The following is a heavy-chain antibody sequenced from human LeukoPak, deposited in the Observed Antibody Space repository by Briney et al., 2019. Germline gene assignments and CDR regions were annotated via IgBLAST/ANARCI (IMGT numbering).Heavy chain of an antibody. V-gene: IGHV1-3*01. Sequence: GASVKVSCKASGYTFTTYAVHWVRQAPGQRLEWMGWINAGNGNTKYSQKFQGRVTITRDTSASTAYMELSSLRSEDTAVYYCARDGVVEYDFWSGYYVAPYYYGMDVWGQGTTVTVSS. CDR2: INAGNGNT. CDR1: GYTFTTYA. CDR3: ARDGVVEYDFWSGYYVAPYYYGMDV. J-gene: IGHJ6*02. D-gene: IGHD3-3*01.